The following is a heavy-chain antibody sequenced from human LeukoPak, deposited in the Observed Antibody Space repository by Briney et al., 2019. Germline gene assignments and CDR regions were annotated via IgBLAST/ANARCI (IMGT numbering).Heavy chain of an antibody. CDR1: GGSISSTNFY. CDR2: IYYSGST. D-gene: IGHD5-12*01. CDR3: ARVSVATISYYFDY. Sequence: SETLSLTCTVSGGSISSTNFYWGWIRQPPGKGLEWIGSIYYSGSTYYNPSLTSRVTISVDTSKNQFSLKLSFVTAADTAMYYCARVSVATISYYFDYWGQGTLVTVSS. V-gene: IGHV4-39*07. J-gene: IGHJ4*02.